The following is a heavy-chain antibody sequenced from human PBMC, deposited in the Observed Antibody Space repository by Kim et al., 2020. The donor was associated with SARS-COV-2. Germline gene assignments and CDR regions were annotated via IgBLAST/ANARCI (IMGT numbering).Heavy chain of an antibody. CDR1: GFTFSSYA. J-gene: IGHJ6*02. Sequence: GGSLRLSCAASGFTFSSYAMHWVRQAPGKGLEWVAVISYDGSNKYYADSVKSRFTISRDNSKNTLYLQMNSLRAEDTAVYYCARDSYCSSTSCYLDYYGMDFWGQGTTVTVSS. CDR3: ARDSYCSSTSCYLDYYGMDF. CDR2: ISYDGSNK. D-gene: IGHD2-2*01. V-gene: IGHV3-30-3*01.